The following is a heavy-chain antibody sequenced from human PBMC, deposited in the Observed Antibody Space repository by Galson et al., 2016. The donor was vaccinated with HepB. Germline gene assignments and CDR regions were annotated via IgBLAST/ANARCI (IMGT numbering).Heavy chain of an antibody. CDR3: ARGRMGYSYGNFDY. CDR1: GDSVSTNTAH. V-gene: IGHV6-1*01. J-gene: IGHJ4*02. Sequence: CAISGDSVSTNTAHWNWIRQSPSRGLEWLGRTYYRSEWCNDYAVSVQSRINVNPDTSKNQFSLQLNSVTPEDTAVYFCARGRMGYSYGNFDYWGQGILVTVSS. CDR2: TYYRSEWCN. D-gene: IGHD5-12*01.